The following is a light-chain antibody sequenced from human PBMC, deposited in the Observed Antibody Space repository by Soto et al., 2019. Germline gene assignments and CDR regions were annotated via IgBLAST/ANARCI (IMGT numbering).Light chain of an antibody. V-gene: IGKV3-20*01. CDR2: GAS. CDR1: ESISNTY. J-gene: IGKJ4*01. Sequence: EIVLTQSPGTLSVSPGERATLSCRASESISNTYLAWYQQKPGQAPRLLIYGASSRATGIPDRFSGSGSGTDFTLTISRLEPEDFAIYYYQQYGNSPTFGRGTKVEIK. CDR3: QQYGNSPT.